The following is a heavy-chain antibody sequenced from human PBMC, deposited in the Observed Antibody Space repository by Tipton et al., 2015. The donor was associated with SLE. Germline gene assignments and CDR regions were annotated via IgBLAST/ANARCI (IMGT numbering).Heavy chain of an antibody. CDR1: GFTFSHYG. Sequence: SLRLSCSASGFTFSHYGFSWVRQAPGKGLEWVSSVSSFNTHIYYADSVRGRFSISRDDAKNSLYLQMNSLRAEDTALYYCARALTADRGRAFDIWGQGTMVTVSS. CDR3: ARALTADRGRAFDI. CDR2: VSSFNTHI. V-gene: IGHV3-21*03. J-gene: IGHJ3*02. D-gene: IGHD7-27*01.